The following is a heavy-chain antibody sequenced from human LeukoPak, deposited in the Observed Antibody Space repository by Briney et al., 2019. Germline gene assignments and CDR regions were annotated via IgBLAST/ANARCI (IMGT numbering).Heavy chain of an antibody. CDR1: GLTFSIYA. D-gene: IGHD6-19*01. J-gene: IGHJ6*02. CDR2: ISYDGSNK. Sequence: PGRSLRLSCAASGLTFSIYAMHWVRQAPGKGLEWVAVISYDGSNKYYADSVKGRFTISRDNSKNTLYLQMNSLRAEDTAVYYCAVAVAGTHYYYGMDVWGQGTTVTVSS. CDR3: AVAVAGTHYYYGMDV. V-gene: IGHV3-30-3*01.